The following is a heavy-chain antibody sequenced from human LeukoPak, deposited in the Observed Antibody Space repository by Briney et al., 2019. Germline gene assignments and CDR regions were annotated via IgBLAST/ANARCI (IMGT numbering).Heavy chain of an antibody. D-gene: IGHD2-15*01. CDR1: GGSINNYY. Sequence: SETLSLSCTVSGGSINNYYWSWIRQPPGKGLEWIGYISYIGSTIYNPSLKSRVTISVDTSKNQFSLKLTSVTAADTAVYYCARTKLYCSGGSCYSSLDYWGQGTLVTVSS. CDR2: ISYIGST. V-gene: IGHV4-59*01. CDR3: ARTKLYCSGGSCYSSLDY. J-gene: IGHJ4*02.